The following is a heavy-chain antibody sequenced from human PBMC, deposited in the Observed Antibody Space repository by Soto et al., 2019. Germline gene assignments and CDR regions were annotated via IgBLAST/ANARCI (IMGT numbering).Heavy chain of an antibody. CDR2: ISSSSSTI. V-gene: IGHV3-48*02. J-gene: IGHJ3*02. CDR1: GFTFSSYS. Sequence: EVQLVESGGGLVQPGGSLRLSCAASGFTFSSYSMNWVRQAPGKGLEWVSYISSSSSTIYYADSVKGRFTISRDNAKNSLYLQMNSLRDEDTAVYYCATYDYYDSSGKEASDIWGQGTMVTVSS. D-gene: IGHD3-22*01. CDR3: ATYDYYDSSGKEASDI.